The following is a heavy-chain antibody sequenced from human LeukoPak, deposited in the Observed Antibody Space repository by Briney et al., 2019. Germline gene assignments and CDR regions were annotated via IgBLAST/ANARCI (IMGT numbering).Heavy chain of an antibody. J-gene: IGHJ4*02. D-gene: IGHD2-2*01. CDR3: ARVHCSSSSCNYFDY. CDR1: GGSITSSHW. Sequence: PSETLSLTCAVSGGSITSSHWWTWVRQPPGKGLGWIGEIYHSGSTNCNPSLQSRVTMSADKSKNLFSLKLSSVTAADTAMYYCARVHCSSSSCNYFDYWGQGTPVTVSS. V-gene: IGHV4-4*02. CDR2: IYHSGST.